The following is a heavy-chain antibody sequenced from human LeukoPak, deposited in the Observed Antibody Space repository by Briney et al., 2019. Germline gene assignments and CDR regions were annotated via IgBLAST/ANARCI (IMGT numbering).Heavy chain of an antibody. J-gene: IGHJ4*02. CDR2: IYYSGGT. D-gene: IGHD6-13*01. V-gene: IGHV4-39*07. CDR1: GGSISSSSYY. Sequence: SETLSLTCTVSGGSISSSSYYWGWIRQPPGKGLEWIGIIYYSGGTYYNPSLKSRVTISIDTSKNQFSLKLTSVTAADTAVYYCAREGGSSWTFDYWGQGTLVTVSS. CDR3: AREGGSSWTFDY.